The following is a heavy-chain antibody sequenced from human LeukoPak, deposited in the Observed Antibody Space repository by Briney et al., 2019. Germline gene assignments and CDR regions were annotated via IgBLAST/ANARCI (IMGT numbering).Heavy chain of an antibody. CDR1: GGSISSYY. Sequence: SETLSLTCTVAGGSISSYYWSWIRQSPGKGLEWIGYIYYSGSTNYNPSLKSRVTISVDTSKNQFSLKLSSVTAADTAVYYCARHGYSSGSLAWFDPWGQGTQVTVSS. J-gene: IGHJ5*02. CDR2: IYYSGST. D-gene: IGHD6-19*01. CDR3: ARHGYSSGSLAWFDP. V-gene: IGHV4-59*01.